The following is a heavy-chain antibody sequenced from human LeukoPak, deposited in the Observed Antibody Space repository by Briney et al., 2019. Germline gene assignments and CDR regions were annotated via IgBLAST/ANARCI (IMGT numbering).Heavy chain of an antibody. CDR2: IYYSGST. D-gene: IGHD3-10*01. CDR1: GGSISSGGYY. J-gene: IGHJ5*02. Sequence: SQTLSLTCTVSGGSISSGGYYWSWIRQHPGKGLEWIGYIYYSGSTYYNPSLKSRVTISVDTSKNQFSLKLSSVTAADTAVYYCARSPPMVRGVIIKGWFDPWGQGTLVTVSS. V-gene: IGHV4-31*03. CDR3: ARSPPMVRGVIIKGWFDP.